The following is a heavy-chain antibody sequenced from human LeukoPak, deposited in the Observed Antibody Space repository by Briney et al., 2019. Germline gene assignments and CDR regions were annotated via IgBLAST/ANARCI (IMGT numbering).Heavy chain of an antibody. D-gene: IGHD3-16*02. J-gene: IGHJ4*02. CDR2: FNPNSGGT. CDR3: ARGPRAGMITFGGVIAYFDY. CDR1: GYTFTGYY. Sequence: ASVKVSCKASGYTFTGYYMHWVRQAPGQGLEWMGWFNPNSGGTNYAQKFQGRVTMTRDTSISPAYMELSRLRSDDTAVYYCARGPRAGMITFGGVIAYFDYWGQGTLVTVSS. V-gene: IGHV1-2*02.